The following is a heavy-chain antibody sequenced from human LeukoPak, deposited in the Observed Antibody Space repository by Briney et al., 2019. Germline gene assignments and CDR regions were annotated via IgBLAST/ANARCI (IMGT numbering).Heavy chain of an antibody. CDR3: AKGMSATSGYLELEY. Sequence: GGSLRLSCAASGFTFSNSAMSWVRQAPGKGLEWVSSISGSGGNTYSADSVKGRCTISRDNSKKTLYLQMNSLRAEDTAVYYCAKGMSATSGYLELEYWGQGTLVTVSS. CDR2: ISGSGGNT. CDR1: GFTFSNSA. D-gene: IGHD3-22*01. V-gene: IGHV3-23*01. J-gene: IGHJ4*02.